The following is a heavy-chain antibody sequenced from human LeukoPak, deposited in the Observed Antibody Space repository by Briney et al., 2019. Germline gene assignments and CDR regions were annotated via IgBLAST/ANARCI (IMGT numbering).Heavy chain of an antibody. D-gene: IGHD1-1*01. J-gene: IGHJ4*02. CDR3: ARENWNYFGY. Sequence: SETPSLTCTVSGGSISSGGYYWSWIRQHPGKGLEWIGYIYYSGSTYYNPSLKSRVTISVDTSKNQFSLKLSSVTAADTAVYYCARENWNYFGYWGQGTLVTVSS. CDR2: IYYSGST. CDR1: GGSISSGGYY. V-gene: IGHV4-31*03.